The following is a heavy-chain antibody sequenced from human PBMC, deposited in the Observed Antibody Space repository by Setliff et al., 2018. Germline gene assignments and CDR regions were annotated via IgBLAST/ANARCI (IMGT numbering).Heavy chain of an antibody. CDR1: GFTFSAYS. CDR3: ARDLNRWFGEFAFDI. D-gene: IGHD3-10*01. Sequence: GVLRLSCAASGFTFSAYSMNWVRQAPGKGLEWVSSSSSPGLYTFYADSVKGRFTVSKDNAKNSLYLELTSLRSDDTAVYYCARDLNRWFGEFAFDIWGQGTMVTVSS. CDR2: SSSPGLYT. J-gene: IGHJ3*02. V-gene: IGHV3-21*04.